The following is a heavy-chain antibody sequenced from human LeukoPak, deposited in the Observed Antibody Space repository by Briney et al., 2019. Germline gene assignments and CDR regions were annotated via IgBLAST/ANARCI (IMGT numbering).Heavy chain of an antibody. D-gene: IGHD3-10*01. Sequence: GGSLRLSCAASGFTVSSNYMSWVRQAPGKGLEWVSVIYSGGSGGSTYYADSVKGRFTISRDNSKNTLYLQMNSLRAEDTAVYYCARHRTHEIYYGSGSYRGDAFDIWGQGTMVTVSS. V-gene: IGHV3-53*01. CDR2: IYSGGSGGST. CDR1: GFTVSSNY. CDR3: ARHRTHEIYYGSGSYRGDAFDI. J-gene: IGHJ3*02.